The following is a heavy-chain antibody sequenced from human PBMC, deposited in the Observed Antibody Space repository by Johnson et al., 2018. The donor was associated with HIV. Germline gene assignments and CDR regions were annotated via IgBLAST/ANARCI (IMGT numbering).Heavy chain of an antibody. J-gene: IGHJ3*02. Sequence: VQLVESGGGVVQPGRSLRLSCAASGFTFSSYAMHWVRQAPGKGLEWVSYISSSGSTIYYADSVTGRFTISRDNAKNSLYLQMNSLRAEDTAVYYCAKDTVWSSGYCGGAFDIWGQGTMVTVSS. CDR3: AKDTVWSSGYCGGAFDI. V-gene: IGHV3-48*04. CDR2: ISSSGSTI. CDR1: GFTFSSYA. D-gene: IGHD3-22*01.